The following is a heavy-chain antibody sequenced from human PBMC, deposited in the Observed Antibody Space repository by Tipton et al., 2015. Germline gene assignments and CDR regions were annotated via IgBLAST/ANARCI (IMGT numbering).Heavy chain of an antibody. V-gene: IGHV3-9*01. J-gene: IGHJ4*02. CDR1: GFNFETYA. CDR3: ARHGEKYCSGGDCYPRSPDY. D-gene: IGHD2-15*01. Sequence: SLRLSCVASGFNFETYAMHWVRQAPGKGLEWVSGISWNSGSLGYVDSVKGRFTISRDNAKSSLYLQMDSLGPEDTAMYYCARHGEKYCSGGDCYPRSPDYWGQGTLVTVSS. CDR2: ISWNSGSL.